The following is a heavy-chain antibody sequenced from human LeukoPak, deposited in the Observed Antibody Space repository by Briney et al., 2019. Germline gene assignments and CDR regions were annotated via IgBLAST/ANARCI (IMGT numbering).Heavy chain of an antibody. CDR1: GGTFISYA. Sequence: ASVKVSCKASGGTFISYAISWVRQAPGQGLEWMGGIIPIFGTANYAQKFQGRVTITADESTSTAYMELSSLRSEDTAVYYCARDPPSGSYNWFDPWGQGTLVTVSS. CDR3: ARDPPSGSYNWFDP. J-gene: IGHJ5*02. D-gene: IGHD1-26*01. CDR2: IIPIFGTA. V-gene: IGHV1-69*13.